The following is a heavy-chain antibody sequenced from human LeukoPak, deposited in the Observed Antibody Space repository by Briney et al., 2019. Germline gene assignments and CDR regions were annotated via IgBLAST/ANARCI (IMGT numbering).Heavy chain of an antibody. V-gene: IGHV3-7*04. CDR2: IKQDGSEK. D-gene: IGHD6-19*01. CDR1: GFTFSSYW. Sequence: GGSLRLSCAASGFTFSSYWMSWVRQAPGKGLEWVANIKQDGSEKYYVDSVKGRFTIPRDNAKNSLYLQMNSLRAEDTAVYYCARVAGTPNYHYYYGMDVWGEGTTVTVSS. CDR3: ARVAGTPNYHYYYGMDV. J-gene: IGHJ6*04.